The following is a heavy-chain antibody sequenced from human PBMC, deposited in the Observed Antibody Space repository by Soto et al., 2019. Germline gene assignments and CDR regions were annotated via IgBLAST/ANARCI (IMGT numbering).Heavy chain of an antibody. CDR2: ISGSGGST. CDR1: GFTFSSYA. Sequence: GESLKISCAASGFTFSSYAMSWVRQAPGKGLEWVSAISGSGGSTYYADSVKGRFTISRDNSKNTLYLQMNSLRAEDTAVYYCAKDCSGYYYAFDIWGQGTMVTVSS. CDR3: AKDCSGYYYAFDI. D-gene: IGHD3-22*01. J-gene: IGHJ3*02. V-gene: IGHV3-23*01.